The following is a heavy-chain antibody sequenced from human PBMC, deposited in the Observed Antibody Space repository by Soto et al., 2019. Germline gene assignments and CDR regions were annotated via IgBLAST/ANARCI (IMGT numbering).Heavy chain of an antibody. CDR3: ARDIGYDSSGYYYDY. CDR1: GYPFTSYV. Sequence: GASLKVSCKSSGYPFTSYVISWVRQAPGQGLEWMGWISAYNGNTNYAQKLQGRVTMTTDTSTSTAYMELRSLRSDDTAVYYCARDIGYDSSGYYYDYWGQGTLVTVSS. V-gene: IGHV1-18*01. J-gene: IGHJ4*02. CDR2: ISAYNGNT. D-gene: IGHD3-22*01.